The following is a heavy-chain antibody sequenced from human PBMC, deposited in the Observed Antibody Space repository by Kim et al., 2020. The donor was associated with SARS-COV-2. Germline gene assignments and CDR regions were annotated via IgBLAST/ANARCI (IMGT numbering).Heavy chain of an antibody. CDR3: ARGGDANSWYYY. CDR2: IYPDDSDT. J-gene: IGHJ4*02. V-gene: IGHV5-51*01. Sequence: GESLKISCKGSGYSFSTYWIAWVRQLPEKGLEWMGIIYPDDSDTRYSPAFLGQVTISADKSLKAAYLQWTSLKASDTAIYFCARGGDANSWYYYWGQGTLVTVSS. CDR1: GYSFSTYW. D-gene: IGHD6-13*01.